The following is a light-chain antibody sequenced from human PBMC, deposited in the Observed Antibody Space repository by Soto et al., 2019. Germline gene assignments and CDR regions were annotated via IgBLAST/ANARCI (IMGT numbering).Light chain of an antibody. V-gene: IGLV2-11*01. Sequence: QSALTQPRSVSGSPGQSVTISCTGTSSDVGAYNYVSWYQQHPGKVPKLMIYDVTKRPSGVPDRFSASKSGNTASLTISGLQAEDEADYYCSSYAGTYTLFGGGTKLTVL. CDR2: DVT. J-gene: IGLJ2*01. CDR3: SSYAGTYTL. CDR1: SSDVGAYNY.